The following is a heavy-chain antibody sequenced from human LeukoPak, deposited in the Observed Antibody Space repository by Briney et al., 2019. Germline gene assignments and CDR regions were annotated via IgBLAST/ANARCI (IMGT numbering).Heavy chain of an antibody. V-gene: IGHV3-30*04. D-gene: IGHD3-10*01. Sequence: GGSLRLSCAASGFTFSNYAMHWVRQAPGKGLEWVAIISYDGSNEYYADSVKGRFTISRDNSKNTLYLQMNSLRAEDTAVYYCAREGRVGEQTHLDHWGQGTLVTVSS. CDR2: ISYDGSNE. J-gene: IGHJ4*02. CDR3: AREGRVGEQTHLDH. CDR1: GFTFSNYA.